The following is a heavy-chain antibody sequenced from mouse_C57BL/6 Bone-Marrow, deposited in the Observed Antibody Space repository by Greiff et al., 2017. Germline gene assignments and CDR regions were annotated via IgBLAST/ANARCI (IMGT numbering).Heavy chain of an antibody. V-gene: IGHV1-69*01. CDR3: AILLRYTFDV. CDR1: GYTFTSYW. CDR2: IDPSDSYT. Sequence: VQLQQPGAELVMPGASVKLSCKASGYTFTSYWMHWVKQRPGQGLEWIGEIDPSDSYTNYNQKFKGKSTLTVDKSSSTAYMQLSSLTSEDSAVYYCAILLRYTFDVWGKGTTVTVSA. D-gene: IGHD1-1*01. J-gene: IGHJ1*03.